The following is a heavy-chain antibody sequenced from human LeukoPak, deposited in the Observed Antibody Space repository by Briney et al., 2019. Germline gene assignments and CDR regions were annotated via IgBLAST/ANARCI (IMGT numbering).Heavy chain of an antibody. Sequence: GASVKVSCKASGYTFTSYDINWVRQATGQGLESMGWMNPNSGNTGYAQKFQGRVTMTRNTSISTAYMELSSLRSEDTAVYYCARGRFLEWFYYYYMDVWGKGTTVTVSS. D-gene: IGHD3-3*01. V-gene: IGHV1-8*01. CDR2: MNPNSGNT. J-gene: IGHJ6*03. CDR1: GYTFTSYD. CDR3: ARGRFLEWFYYYYMDV.